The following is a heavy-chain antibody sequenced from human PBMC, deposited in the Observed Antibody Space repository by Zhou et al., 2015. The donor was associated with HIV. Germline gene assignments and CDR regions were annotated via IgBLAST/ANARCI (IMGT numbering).Heavy chain of an antibody. V-gene: IGHV3-72*01. D-gene: IGHD1-26*01. CDR2: TRNKAGSYIP. J-gene: IGHJ4*02. Sequence: EMQLVESGGTLVQPGGSLRLSCAASGFTFSDHIIDWVRQAPGKGLEWVGRTRNKAGSYIPEYAASVRGRFTISRDDSEKSVYLQMHSLSSEDTAVYHCARGRYCESDICFTHYERWGQGTLVTVSS. CDR3: ARGRYCESDICFTHYER. CDR1: GFTFSDHI.